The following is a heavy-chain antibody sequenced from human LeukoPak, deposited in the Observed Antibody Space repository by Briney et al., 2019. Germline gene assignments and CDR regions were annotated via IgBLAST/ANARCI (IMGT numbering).Heavy chain of an antibody. CDR3: ARGSGSYHTAYMN. D-gene: IGHD1-26*01. CDR1: GYIFTSYW. CDR2: IYPGDSDT. Sequence: PGESLKISCKGSGYIFTSYWIGWVRQLPGKGLGGLGIIYPGDSDTRYSPSFQGQVTISADKSLSTAYLQWSSLKASDTAMYYCARGSGSYHTAYMNWGQGSPVTVSS. J-gene: IGHJ4*02. V-gene: IGHV5-51*01.